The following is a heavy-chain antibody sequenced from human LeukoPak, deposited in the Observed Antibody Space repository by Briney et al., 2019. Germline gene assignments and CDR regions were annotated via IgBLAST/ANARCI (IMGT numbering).Heavy chain of an antibody. V-gene: IGHV3-23*01. J-gene: IGHJ6*03. Sequence: GGSLRLSCVGSGFTFTNYAMNWVRQAPRKGLEWVSTISGDGGFTNYADSVKGRFTFSRDNSKNTLYLQMNSLRAEDTAVYYCAKSLQNTFYYYMNVWGKGTTVTVSS. CDR3: AKSLQNTFYYYMNV. CDR1: GFTFTNYA. CDR2: ISGDGGFT. D-gene: IGHD5-24*01.